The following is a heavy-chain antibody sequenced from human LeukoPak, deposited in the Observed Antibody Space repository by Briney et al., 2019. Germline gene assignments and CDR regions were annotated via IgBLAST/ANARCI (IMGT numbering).Heavy chain of an antibody. V-gene: IGHV4-61*01. CDR3: ARDRCGGDCYSDWFDP. CDR2: IYYSGST. CDR1: GGSVSSGSYY. Sequence: PSETLSLTCTVSGGSVSSGSYYWSWIRQPPGKGLEWIGYIYYSGSTNYNPSLKSRVTISVDTSKNQFSLKLSSVTAADTAVYYCARDRCGGDCYSDWFDPWGQGTLVTVSS. J-gene: IGHJ5*02. D-gene: IGHD2-21*02.